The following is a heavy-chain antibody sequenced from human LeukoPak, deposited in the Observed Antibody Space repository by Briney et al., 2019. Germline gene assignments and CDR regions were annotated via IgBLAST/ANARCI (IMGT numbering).Heavy chain of an antibody. CDR3: AKDGMYSSSSSYYFDY. Sequence: SGGSLRLSCAASGFTFSSYAMNWVRQAPGKGLEWVSTISSSGGTTYYADSVKGRFTISRDYSKNTLYLQMSSLRAEDTAVYYCAKDGMYSSSSSYYFDYWGQGTLVTVSS. D-gene: IGHD6-6*01. J-gene: IGHJ4*02. CDR2: ISSSGGTT. V-gene: IGHV3-23*01. CDR1: GFTFSSYA.